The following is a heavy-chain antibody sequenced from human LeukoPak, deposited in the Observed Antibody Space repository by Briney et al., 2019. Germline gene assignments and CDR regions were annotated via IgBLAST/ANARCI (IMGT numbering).Heavy chain of an antibody. V-gene: IGHV3-7*01. J-gene: IGHJ5*02. Sequence: GGSLRLSCAASGFTFSSYAMHWVRQAPGKGLEWVANIKQDGSEKYYVDSVKGRFTISRDNAKNSLYLQMNSLRAEDTAVYYCASCSDDYGDYGWFDPWGQGTLVTVSS. D-gene: IGHD4-17*01. CDR3: ASCSDDYGDYGWFDP. CDR2: IKQDGSEK. CDR1: GFTFSSYA.